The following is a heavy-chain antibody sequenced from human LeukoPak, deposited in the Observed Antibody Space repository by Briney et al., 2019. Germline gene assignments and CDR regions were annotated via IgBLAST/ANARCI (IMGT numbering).Heavy chain of an antibody. CDR1: GFTFSSYA. CDR3: ARSASDFYDQTD. CDR2: ISYDGSNK. V-gene: IGHV3-30-3*01. J-gene: IGHJ4*02. D-gene: IGHD3-3*01. Sequence: PGGSLRLSCAASGFTFSSYAMQWVRQAPGKGLEWVAVISYDGSNKYYADSVKGRFTISRDNSKNTLYLQMNSLRDEDTAVYYCARSASDFYDQTDWGQGTLVTVSS.